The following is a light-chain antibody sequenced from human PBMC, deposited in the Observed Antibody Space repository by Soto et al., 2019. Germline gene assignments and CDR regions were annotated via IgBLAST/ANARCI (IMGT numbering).Light chain of an antibody. CDR1: SSDVGSYNL. CDR2: GGS. V-gene: IGLV2-23*01. Sequence: QSVLTQPASVSGSPGQSITISCTGTSSDVGSYNLVSWYQQHPGKAPKLMIYGGSKRPSGVSNRFSGSKSGNTASLTISGLQAEGEADYYSCSYAVSSTFFYVFGTGTKVT. J-gene: IGLJ1*01. CDR3: CSYAVSSTFFYV.